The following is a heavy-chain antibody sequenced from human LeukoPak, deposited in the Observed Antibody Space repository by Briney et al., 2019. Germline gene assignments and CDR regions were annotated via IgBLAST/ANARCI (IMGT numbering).Heavy chain of an antibody. J-gene: IGHJ4*02. CDR3: GTEYYDFWSGYSTGGDYFDY. CDR2: ISGSGGST. V-gene: IGHV3-23*01. CDR1: GFTFSSYA. Sequence: GGSLRLSCAASGFTFSSYAMSWVRQAPGKGLEWVSAISGSGGSTYYADSVKGRFTISRDNSKNTLYLQMSSLRAEDTAVYYCGTEYYDFWSGYSTGGDYFDYWGQGTLVTVSS. D-gene: IGHD3-3*01.